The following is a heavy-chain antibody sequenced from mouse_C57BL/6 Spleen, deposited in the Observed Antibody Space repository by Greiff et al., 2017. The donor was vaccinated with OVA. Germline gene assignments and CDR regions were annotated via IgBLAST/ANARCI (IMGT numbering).Heavy chain of an antibody. D-gene: IGHD3-3*01. CDR3: ARKGTSWYFDV. CDR1: GYTFTSYW. Sequence: QVQLQQPGAELVKPGASVKLSCKASGYTFTSYWMHWVKQRPGQGLEWIGMIHPNSGSTNYNEKFKSKATLTVDKSSSTAYMQLSSLKSEDSAVYYCARKGTSWYFDVWGTGTTVTVSS. CDR2: IHPNSGST. J-gene: IGHJ1*03. V-gene: IGHV1-64*01.